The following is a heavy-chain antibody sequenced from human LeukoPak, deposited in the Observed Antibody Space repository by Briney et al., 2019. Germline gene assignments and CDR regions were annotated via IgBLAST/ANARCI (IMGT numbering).Heavy chain of an antibody. CDR2: IKQDGSEK. D-gene: IGHD5-18*01. CDR1: GFTFSSYW. V-gene: IGHV3-7*01. J-gene: IGHJ4*02. Sequence: GGSLRLSCAASGFTFSSYWMSWVRQAPGKGPEWVANIKQDGSEKYYVDSVKGRFTISRDNAKNSLYLQMNSLRAEDTAVYYCARRGYSYLYYFDYWGQGTLVTVSS. CDR3: ARRGYSYLYYFDY.